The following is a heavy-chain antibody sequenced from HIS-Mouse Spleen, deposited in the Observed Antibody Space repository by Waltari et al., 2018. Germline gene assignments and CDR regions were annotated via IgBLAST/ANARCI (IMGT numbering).Heavy chain of an antibody. D-gene: IGHD6-13*01. Sequence: QLQLQESGPGLVKPSETLSLPCTVSGRSIRRRRYSWAWIRQPPGKGLEWIGSIYYSGSTYYNPSLKSRVTISGDTSKNQFSLKLSSVTAADTAVYYCAREIPYSSSWYDWYFDLWGRGTLVTVSS. CDR2: IYYSGST. CDR1: GRSIRRRRYS. J-gene: IGHJ2*01. CDR3: AREIPYSSSWYDWYFDL. V-gene: IGHV4-39*07.